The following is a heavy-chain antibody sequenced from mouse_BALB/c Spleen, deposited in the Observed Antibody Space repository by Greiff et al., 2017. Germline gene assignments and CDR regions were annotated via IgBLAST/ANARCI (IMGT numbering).Heavy chain of an antibody. J-gene: IGHJ2*01. CDR2: ISSGGSYT. D-gene: IGHD3-2*02. CDR3: ANLRDD. CDR1: GFTFSSYG. Sequence: EVHLVESGGDLVKPGGSLKLSCAASGFTFSSYGMSWVRQTPDKRLEWVATISSGGSYTYYPDSVKGRFTISRDNAKNTLYLQMSSLKSEDTAMYYCANLRDDWGQGTTLTVSS. V-gene: IGHV5-6*01.